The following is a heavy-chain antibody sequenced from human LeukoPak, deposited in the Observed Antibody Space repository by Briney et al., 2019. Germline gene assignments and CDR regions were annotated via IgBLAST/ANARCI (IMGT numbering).Heavy chain of an antibody. CDR2: ISSNGRST. CDR1: GFTFSSYA. D-gene: IGHD3-10*01. CDR3: ARAIWFGDKPFDY. Sequence: PGGSLRLSCAASGFTFSSYAMHWVRQAPGKGLEYVSAISSNGRSTYYANSVKGRFTISRDNSKNTLYLQMGSLRAEDMAVYYCARAIWFGDKPFDYWGQGTLVTVSS. J-gene: IGHJ4*02. V-gene: IGHV3-64*01.